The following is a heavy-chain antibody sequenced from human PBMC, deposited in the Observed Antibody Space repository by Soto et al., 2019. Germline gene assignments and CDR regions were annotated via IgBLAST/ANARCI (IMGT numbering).Heavy chain of an antibody. Sequence: PSETLSLTCTVSGGSISSGGYYWSWIRQHPGKGLEWIGYIYYSGSTYYNPSLKSRVTISVDTSKNQFSLKLSSVTAADRAVYYCARTSYDSSGTAADPWGQGTLVSVSS. CDR1: GGSISSGGYY. CDR2: IYYSGST. CDR3: ARTSYDSSGTAADP. J-gene: IGHJ5*02. V-gene: IGHV4-31*03. D-gene: IGHD3-22*01.